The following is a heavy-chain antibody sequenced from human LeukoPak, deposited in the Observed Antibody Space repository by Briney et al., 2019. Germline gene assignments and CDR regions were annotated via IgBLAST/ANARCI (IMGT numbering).Heavy chain of an antibody. CDR2: IYYSGST. Sequence: PSETLSLTCTVSGGSISSYYWSWIRQPPGTGLEWIGYIYYSGSTNYNPSLKSRVTISVDTSKNQFSLKLSSVTAADTAVYYCAREDPSGYYYYMDVWGKGTTVTVSS. J-gene: IGHJ6*03. D-gene: IGHD3-10*01. V-gene: IGHV4-59*01. CDR1: GGSISSYY. CDR3: AREDPSGYYYYMDV.